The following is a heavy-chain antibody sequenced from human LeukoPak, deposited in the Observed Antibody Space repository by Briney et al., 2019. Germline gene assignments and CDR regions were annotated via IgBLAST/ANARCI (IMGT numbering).Heavy chain of an antibody. J-gene: IGHJ3*02. V-gene: IGHV3-64D*06. D-gene: IGHD7-27*01. CDR1: GFTFSIYA. CDR2: ISSNGGTT. Sequence: AGGSLRLSCSASGFTFSIYAMHWVRQAPGKGLEYVSAISSNGGTTYYADSVKGRFTISRDNSKNTLYLQMSSLRPEDTAVFYCVKDHDWGAFHIWGQGTMVTVSS. CDR3: VKDHDWGAFHI.